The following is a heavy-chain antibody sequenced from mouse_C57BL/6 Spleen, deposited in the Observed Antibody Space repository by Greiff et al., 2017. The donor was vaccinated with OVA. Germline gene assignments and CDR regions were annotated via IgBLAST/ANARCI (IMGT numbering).Heavy chain of an antibody. D-gene: IGHD2-4*01. J-gene: IGHJ2*01. CDR1: GYTFTSYW. CDR3: ARDDYDGYYFDY. Sequence: QVQLQQPGAELVKPGASVKLSCKASGYTFTSYWMHWVKQRPGQGLEWIGMIHPNSGSTNYNEKFKSKATLTVDKSSSTAYMQLSSLTSEDSAVYYCARDDYDGYYFDYWGQGTTLTVSS. V-gene: IGHV1-64*01. CDR2: IHPNSGST.